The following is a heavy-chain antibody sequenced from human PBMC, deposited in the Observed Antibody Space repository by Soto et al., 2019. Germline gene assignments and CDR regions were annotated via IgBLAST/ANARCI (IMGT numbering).Heavy chain of an antibody. CDR2: ITSSGSKT. CDR1: GFTFRNSP. J-gene: IGHJ4*02. V-gene: IGHV3-23*01. D-gene: IGHD2-8*01. Sequence: EVQVLESGGGLVQPGESLRLSCAASGFTFRNSPMTWVHQAPGQGLEYVSSITSSGSKTHYADSVKGRFTISRDNSKNTLYLQMNSLRVEDTAIYYCARNVVDRGVESWGQGTLVTVSS. CDR3: ARNVVDRGVES.